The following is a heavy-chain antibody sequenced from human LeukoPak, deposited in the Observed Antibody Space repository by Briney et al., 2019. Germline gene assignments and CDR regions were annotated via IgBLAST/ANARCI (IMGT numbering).Heavy chain of an antibody. J-gene: IGHJ4*02. D-gene: IGHD3-10*01. V-gene: IGHV1-2*02. Sequence: GASVKVSCKASGYTFTGYYMHWVRQAPGQGLEWMGWINPNSGGTNYAQKFQGRVTMTRDTSISTAYMELSRLRSDDTAVYYCARDKVEMVRGVTIWEFDYWGQGTLVTVSS. CDR3: ARDKVEMVRGVTIWEFDY. CDR1: GYTFTGYY. CDR2: INPNSGGT.